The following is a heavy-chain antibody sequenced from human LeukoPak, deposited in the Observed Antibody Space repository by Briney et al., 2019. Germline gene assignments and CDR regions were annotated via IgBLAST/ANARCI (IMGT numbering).Heavy chain of an antibody. CDR1: GFTVSSNY. CDR2: IYSGGST. D-gene: IGHD3-3*01. J-gene: IGHJ3*02. Sequence: AGGSLRLSCAASGFTVSSNYMSWVRQAPGKGLEWVSVIYSGGSTYYADSVKGRFTITRDNSKNTLYLQMNSLRAEDTAVYYCASLLRFLEWSPGALDIWGQGTMVTVSS. CDR3: ASLLRFLEWSPGALDI. V-gene: IGHV3-66*01.